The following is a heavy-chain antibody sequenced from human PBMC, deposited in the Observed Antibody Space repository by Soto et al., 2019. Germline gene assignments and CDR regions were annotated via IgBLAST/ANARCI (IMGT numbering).Heavy chain of an antibody. D-gene: IGHD2-2*01. V-gene: IGHV1-3*01. Sequence: VKVDCKGSGYTFTSYAMHWVRKDHGQRLEWMGWINAGNGNTKYSQKFQGRVTITRDTSASTAYMELSSLRSEDTAVYFCATYCSSTSCSMVDYWXQGTLVTVSS. J-gene: IGHJ4*02. CDR3: ATYCSSTSCSMVDY. CDR2: INAGNGNT. CDR1: GYTFTSYA.